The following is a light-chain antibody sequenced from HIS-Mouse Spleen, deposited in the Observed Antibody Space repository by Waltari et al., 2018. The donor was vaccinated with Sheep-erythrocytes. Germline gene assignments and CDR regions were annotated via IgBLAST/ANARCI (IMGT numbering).Light chain of an antibody. J-gene: IGKJ3*01. Sequence: DIQMTQSPSSLSASVGDRVTITCRASQSISSYLNWYQQKPGKAPKLLIYAASSLQSGVPSRFSGSGSGTDFTLTISSLRPEDFATYYCPQSYSTPQFTFGPGTKVDIK. CDR1: QSISSY. CDR2: AAS. CDR3: PQSYSTPQFT. V-gene: IGKV1-39*01.